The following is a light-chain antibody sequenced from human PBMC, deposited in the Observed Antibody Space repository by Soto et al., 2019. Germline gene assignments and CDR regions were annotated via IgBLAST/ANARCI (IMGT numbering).Light chain of an antibody. V-gene: IGKV3-20*01. CDR2: DAS. CDR3: HQYGGSPRT. J-gene: IGKJ1*01. CDR1: QSVGNDY. Sequence: EIVLTQSPGTLSLSPGERATLSCRASQSVGNDYLAWYQQKPGQAPRLLIDDASNRAAGIPDRFSGSGSGTDFTLTISRLEPEDFAVYYCHQYGGSPRTLGQGTKVEIK.